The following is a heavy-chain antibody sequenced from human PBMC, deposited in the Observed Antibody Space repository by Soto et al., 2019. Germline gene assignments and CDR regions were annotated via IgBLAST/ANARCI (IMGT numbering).Heavy chain of an antibody. CDR1: VGSISNYY. Sequence: QVKLQESGPGLVKPSETLSLTCNVSVGSISNYYWSWIRQPPGKGLEWIGHIYYSGSTNYNPSLKSRVTISVDTSKNHFSLRLSSVTAEDTAVYYCAGGSSGYYYGWGHGTLVTVSS. J-gene: IGHJ4*01. CDR2: IYYSGST. CDR3: AGGSSGYYYG. D-gene: IGHD3-22*01. V-gene: IGHV4-59*08.